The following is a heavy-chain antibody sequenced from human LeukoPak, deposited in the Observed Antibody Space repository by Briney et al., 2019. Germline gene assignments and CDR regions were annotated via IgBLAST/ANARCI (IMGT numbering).Heavy chain of an antibody. CDR1: GDTVSSNSAA. J-gene: IGHJ4*02. CDR3: ARNLSPDFDY. V-gene: IGHV6-1*01. D-gene: IGHD1-14*01. CDR2: TYYRSKWLH. Sequence: SQTLSLTCAISGDTVSSNSAAWNWIRQSPSRGLEWLGRTYYRSKWLHEYALSVESRISINPDTSKNQFSLQLNSVTPEGTAVYYCARNLSPDFDYWGQGTLVTVSS.